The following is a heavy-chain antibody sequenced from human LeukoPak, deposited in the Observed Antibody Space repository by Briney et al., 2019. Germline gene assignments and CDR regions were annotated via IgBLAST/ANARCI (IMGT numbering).Heavy chain of an antibody. D-gene: IGHD6-19*01. Sequence: ASVKVSCKTSGYTFTNYYMHWVRQAPGQGLEWMGIINPSGGSTSYAQKFQGRVTMTRDTSTSTVYMELSSLRSEDTAVYYCASASNEGIAVAGSTPFDYWGQGTLVTVSS. J-gene: IGHJ4*02. V-gene: IGHV1-46*01. CDR2: INPSGGST. CDR1: GYTFTNYY. CDR3: ASASNEGIAVAGSTPFDY.